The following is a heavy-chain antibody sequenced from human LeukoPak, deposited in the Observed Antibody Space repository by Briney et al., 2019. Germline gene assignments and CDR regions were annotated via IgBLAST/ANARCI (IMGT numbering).Heavy chain of an antibody. CDR3: ARRKGGGAEGFDY. J-gene: IGHJ4*02. CDR2: INHSGST. D-gene: IGHD2-15*01. V-gene: IGHV4-34*01. CDR1: GGSFSGYY. Sequence: SETLSLTCAVYGGSFSGYYWSWIRQPPGKGLEWIGEINHSGSTNYNPSLKSRVTISVDTSKNQFSLKLSSVTAADTAVYYCARRKGGGAEGFDYWGRGTLVTVSS.